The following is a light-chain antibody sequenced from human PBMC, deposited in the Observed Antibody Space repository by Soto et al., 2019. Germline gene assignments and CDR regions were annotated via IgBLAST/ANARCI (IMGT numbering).Light chain of an antibody. J-gene: IGKJ1*01. Sequence: DIQLTQSPFTLSASVGDRVTITCRASQTISTFLAWYQQKPGKAPHLLIYGASSLQSGVPSRFSGSGSGTEFTLSISSLQPDDLGTYYCQQYIGLWTFGQGTKVDLK. CDR1: QTISTF. V-gene: IGKV1-5*01. CDR3: QQYIGLWT. CDR2: GAS.